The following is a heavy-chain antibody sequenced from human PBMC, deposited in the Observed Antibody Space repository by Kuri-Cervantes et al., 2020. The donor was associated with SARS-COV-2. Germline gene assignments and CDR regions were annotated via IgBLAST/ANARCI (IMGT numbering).Heavy chain of an antibody. J-gene: IGHJ6*03. CDR3: ARKKTDMDV. CDR1: GFTFSSYA. D-gene: IGHD1-14*01. V-gene: IGHV3-7*01. Sequence: GESLKISCAASGFTFSSYAMSWVRQAPGEGLEWVANIKQDGSEKYYVDSVKGRFTISRDNAKNSLYLQMNSLRAEDTAVYYCARKKTDMDVWGKGTTVTVSS. CDR2: IKQDGSEK.